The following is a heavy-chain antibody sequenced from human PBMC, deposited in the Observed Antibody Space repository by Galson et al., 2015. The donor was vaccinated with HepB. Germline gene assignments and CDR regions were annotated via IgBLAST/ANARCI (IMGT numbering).Heavy chain of an antibody. Sequence: SLRLSCAASGFTFSSYAMHWVRQAPGKGLEWVAVISYDGSNKYYADSVKGRFTISRDNSKNTLYLQMNSLRAEDTAVYYCARDGDVIVVVPAAIGYMDVWGKWTTVTVSS. CDR3: ARDGDVIVVVPAAIGYMDV. CDR1: GFTFSSYA. CDR2: ISYDGSNK. D-gene: IGHD2-2*01. J-gene: IGHJ6*03. V-gene: IGHV3-30-3*01.